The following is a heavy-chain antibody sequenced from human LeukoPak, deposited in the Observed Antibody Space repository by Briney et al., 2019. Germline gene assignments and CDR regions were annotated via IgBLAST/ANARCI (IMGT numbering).Heavy chain of an antibody. CDR2: IYYSGST. V-gene: IGHV4-31*03. CDR1: GGSISSGGYY. J-gene: IGHJ4*02. Sequence: SETLSLTCTVSGGSISSGGYYWSWIRQHPGTGLEWIGYIYYSGSTYYNPSLKSRVTISVDTSKNQFSLKLSSVTAADTAVYYCARGGWDDFWSGYYPYFDYWGQGTLVTVSS. CDR3: ARGGWDDFWSGYYPYFDY. D-gene: IGHD3-3*01.